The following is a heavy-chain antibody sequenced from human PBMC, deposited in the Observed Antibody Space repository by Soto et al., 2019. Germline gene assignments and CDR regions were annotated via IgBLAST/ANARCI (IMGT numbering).Heavy chain of an antibody. J-gene: IGHJ4*02. D-gene: IGHD2-15*01. V-gene: IGHV3-23*01. CDR3: AKSSRNCSGGGCFYYFDY. CDR2: IGGNGVTT. Sequence: EVQLLESGGGLVQPGGSLRLSCAASGFSIGSSAWSWVRQAPGKGLDWVSTIGGNGVTTFYADSAKGRFTISRDISRNTVFLQMSSLRAEDTALYYCAKSSRNCSGGGCFYYFDYWGQGTLVTVSS. CDR1: GFSIGSSA.